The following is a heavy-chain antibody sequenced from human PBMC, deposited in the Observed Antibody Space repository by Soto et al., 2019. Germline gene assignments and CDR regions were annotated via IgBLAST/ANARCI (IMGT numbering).Heavy chain of an antibody. CDR3: AREGYCSGGSCSYYDAFDI. D-gene: IGHD2-15*01. J-gene: IGHJ3*02. CDR2: ISAYNGNT. Sequence: ASVKVSCKASGYTFTSYGISWVRQDPGKGLEWMGWISAYNGNTNYAQKLQGRVTMTTDTSTSTAYMELRSLRSDDMAVYYCAREGYCSGGSCSYYDAFDIWGQGTMVTVS. V-gene: IGHV1-18*03. CDR1: GYTFTSYG.